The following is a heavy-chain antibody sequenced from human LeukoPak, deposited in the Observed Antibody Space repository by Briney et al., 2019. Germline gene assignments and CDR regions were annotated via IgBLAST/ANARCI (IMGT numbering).Heavy chain of an antibody. Sequence: GGSLRLSCAASGFTFSSNAMSWVRQAPWKGLEWVSGISGSGESTYYADSVKGRFTISRDTSKNTLYLQMNSLRAEDTAVYYCAKPSGTSYYFDYWGQGTLVTVSS. V-gene: IGHV3-23*01. D-gene: IGHD6-25*01. J-gene: IGHJ4*02. CDR2: ISGSGEST. CDR1: GFTFSSNA. CDR3: AKPSGTSYYFDY.